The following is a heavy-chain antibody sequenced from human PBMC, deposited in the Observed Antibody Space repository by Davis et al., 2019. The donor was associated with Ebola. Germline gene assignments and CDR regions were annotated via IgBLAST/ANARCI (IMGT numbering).Heavy chain of an antibody. CDR3: ARAQFPTTSDH. Sequence: AASVKVSCKPSGYTFTGHYIQWVRQAPGQGLEWMGRINPNSGVTKYAQKFQGRVIMTRDTSTNTAYMELSRLRSDDTAVYYCARAQFPTTSDHWGQGTLVTVSS. J-gene: IGHJ4*02. CDR2: INPNSGVT. D-gene: IGHD1-1*01. CDR1: GYTFTGHY. V-gene: IGHV1-2*06.